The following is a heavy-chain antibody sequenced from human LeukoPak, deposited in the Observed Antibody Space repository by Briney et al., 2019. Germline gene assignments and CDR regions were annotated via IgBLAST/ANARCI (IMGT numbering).Heavy chain of an antibody. Sequence: GGSLRLSCAASGFTFSSYSMNWVRQAPGKGLEWVSYISSSSSTIYYADSVKGRFTISRDNAKNSLYLQMNSLRAEDTAVYYCAKARSSGWYAVYFQHWGQGTLVTVSS. CDR3: AKARSSGWYAVYFQH. V-gene: IGHV3-48*01. J-gene: IGHJ1*01. D-gene: IGHD6-19*01. CDR2: ISSSSSTI. CDR1: GFTFSSYS.